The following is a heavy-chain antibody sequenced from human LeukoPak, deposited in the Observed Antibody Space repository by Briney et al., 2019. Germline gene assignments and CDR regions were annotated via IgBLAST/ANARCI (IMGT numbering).Heavy chain of an antibody. CDR1: AFTFSSYS. D-gene: IGHD3-3*01. CDR2: ISSSSTI. J-gene: IGHJ6*03. CDR3: ARDSLDYDFWSGYYNYYYYYMDV. Sequence: PVGSLRLSCAASAFTFSSYSMNWVRQAPGKGLEWVSYISSSSTIYYADSVKGRFTISRDNAKNSLYLQMNSLRAEDTAVYYCARDSLDYDFWSGYYNYYYYYMDVWGKGTTVTVSS. V-gene: IGHV3-48*01.